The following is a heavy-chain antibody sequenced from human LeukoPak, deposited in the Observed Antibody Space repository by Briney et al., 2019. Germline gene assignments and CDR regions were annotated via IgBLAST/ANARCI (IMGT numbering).Heavy chain of an antibody. D-gene: IGHD2-21*02. J-gene: IGHJ6*04. Sequence: GGSVRLSCAVSGFTFSSCWMSWVRQAPEKGLEWVANIKQDGSEKYYVGCVEGRFTFSRDNPKNSLYLQMNSLSAEDTAVYYCARGDIMDVWGKGTTVTVSS. CDR2: IKQDGSEK. CDR1: GFTFSSCW. CDR3: ARGDIMDV. V-gene: IGHV3-7*04.